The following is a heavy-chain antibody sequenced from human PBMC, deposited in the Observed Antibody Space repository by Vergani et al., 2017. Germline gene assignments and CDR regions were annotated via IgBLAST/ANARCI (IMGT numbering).Heavy chain of an antibody. CDR2: INHSGST. Sequence: QVQLQRWGAGLLKPSETLSLTCAVYGGSFSGYYWSWIRQPPGKGLEWIGEINHSGSTNYNPSLKSRVTISVDTSKNQFSLKLSSVTAADTAVYYCARGPGWYYGGNPFGYWGQGTLVTVSS. J-gene: IGHJ4*02. CDR1: GGSFSGYY. CDR3: ARGPGWYYGGNPFGY. D-gene: IGHD4-23*01. V-gene: IGHV4-34*01.